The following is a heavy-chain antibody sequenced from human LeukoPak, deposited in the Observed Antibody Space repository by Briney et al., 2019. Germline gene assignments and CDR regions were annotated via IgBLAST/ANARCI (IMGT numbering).Heavy chain of an antibody. CDR3: ARAPYGDYGLGYFDY. J-gene: IGHJ4*02. D-gene: IGHD4-17*01. V-gene: IGHV4-31*03. Sequence: PSETLSLTCTVSGGSISSGGYYWSWIRQHPGKGLEWIGYIYYSGSTYYNPSLKSRVTISVDTSKNQFSLKLSSVTAADTAVYYCARAPYGDYGLGYFDYWGQGTLVTVSS. CDR1: GGSISSGGYY. CDR2: IYYSGST.